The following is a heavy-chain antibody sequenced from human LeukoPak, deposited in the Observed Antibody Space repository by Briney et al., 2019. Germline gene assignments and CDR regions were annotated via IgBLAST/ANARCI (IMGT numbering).Heavy chain of an antibody. V-gene: IGHV3-30-3*01. CDR1: GFTXXXYA. D-gene: IGHD4-11*01. J-gene: IGHJ4*02. Sequence: GFTXXXYAMHWVRQAPGKGLEWVAVISYDGSNKYYADSVKGRFTISRDNAKSSLFLQMNSLRAEDTAVYYCTRAPRDSRYAIFDFWGQGTLVTVSS. CDR2: ISYDGSNK. CDR3: TRAPRDSRYAIFDF.